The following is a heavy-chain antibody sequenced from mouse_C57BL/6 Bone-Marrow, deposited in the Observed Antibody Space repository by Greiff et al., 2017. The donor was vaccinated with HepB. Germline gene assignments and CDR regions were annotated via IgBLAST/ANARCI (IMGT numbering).Heavy chain of an antibody. CDR2: IYPRSGNT. D-gene: IGHD2-3*01. J-gene: IGHJ1*03. CDR3: ARSRWLPVRYFDV. V-gene: IGHV1-81*01. Sequence: QVQLQQSGAELARPGASVKLSCKASGYTFTSYGISWVKQRTGQGLEWIGEIYPRSGNTYYNEKFKGKATLTADKSSSTAYMELCSLTSEDSAVYFCARSRWLPVRYFDVWGTGTTVTVSS. CDR1: GYTFTSYG.